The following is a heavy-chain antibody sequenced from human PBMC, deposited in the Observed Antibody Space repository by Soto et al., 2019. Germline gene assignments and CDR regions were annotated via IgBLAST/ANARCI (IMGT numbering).Heavy chain of an antibody. CDR2: VNRDGSST. D-gene: IGHD2-2*01. J-gene: IGHJ6*02. CDR1: GCTLSDYW. Sequence: LRXSCASSGCTLSDYWMHWVRQAPGKGLVWVSRVNRDGSSTTYADSVKGRFTISRDNAKNTLYLQMNSLRGEDTALYYCAREVPTDTRGAYYYSYGMDVWGQRTTVTVSS. CDR3: AREVPTDTRGAYYYSYGMDV. V-gene: IGHV3-74*03.